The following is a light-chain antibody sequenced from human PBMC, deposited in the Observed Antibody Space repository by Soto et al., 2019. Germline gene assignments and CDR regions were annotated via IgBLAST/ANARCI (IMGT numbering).Light chain of an antibody. J-gene: IGKJ1*01. CDR2: AAS. CDR1: HGITSY. V-gene: IGKV1-27*01. Sequence: DIQMTQPPTSLSASGGDRVTITCLASHGITSYLAWYQQKPGKAPKLLIYAASSLQSGVPSRFSGSGSGTDFTLTISSLQPEDVATYYCQKYTSARWTFGQGTKVDIK. CDR3: QKYTSARWT.